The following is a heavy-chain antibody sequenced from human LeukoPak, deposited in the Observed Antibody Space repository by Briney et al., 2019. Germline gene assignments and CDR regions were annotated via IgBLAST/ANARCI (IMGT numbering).Heavy chain of an antibody. Sequence: GGSLRLSCAASGFTFSSYSMNWVRQAPGKGLEWVSSISSSSSYIYYADSVKGRFTISRDNAKNSLYLQMNSLRAEDTAVSYCARALRCSSTSCYEDYYYYYMDVWVKGTTVTVSS. CDR1: GFTFSSYS. CDR2: ISSSSSYI. J-gene: IGHJ6*03. D-gene: IGHD2-2*01. V-gene: IGHV3-21*01. CDR3: ARALRCSSTSCYEDYYYYYMDV.